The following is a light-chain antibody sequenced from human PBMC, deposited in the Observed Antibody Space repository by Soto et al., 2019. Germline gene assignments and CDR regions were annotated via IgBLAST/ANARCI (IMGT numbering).Light chain of an antibody. CDR3: QQHSKLPPIT. Sequence: EIVLTQSPATLSLSPGARATLSCRSSQSVSSYLAWYQQKPCQAPRHLIYDASDRATGIPGRFSGSGSGTDFTLTLISLEPEDFAGYYFQQHSKLPPITFRQGTRLETK. CDR1: QSVSSY. CDR2: DAS. V-gene: IGKV3-11*01. J-gene: IGKJ5*01.